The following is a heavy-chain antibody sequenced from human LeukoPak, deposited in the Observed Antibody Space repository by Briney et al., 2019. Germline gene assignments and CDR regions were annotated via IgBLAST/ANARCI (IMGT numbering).Heavy chain of an antibody. CDR2: IYHSGNS. CDR1: DYSISSGYY. J-gene: IGHJ4*02. Sequence: SETLSLTCTVSDYSISSGYYWGWIRQPPGKGLEWIGSIYHSGNSYYNPSLKSRATISVDTSKNHFSLRLRSVTAADTAIYHCARAETYSSGWYDAFFDYWGQGTLVTVSS. D-gene: IGHD6-19*01. CDR3: ARAETYSSGWYDAFFDY. V-gene: IGHV4-38-2*02.